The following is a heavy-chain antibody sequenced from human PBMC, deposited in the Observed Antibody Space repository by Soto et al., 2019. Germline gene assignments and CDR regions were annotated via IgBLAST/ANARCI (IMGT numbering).Heavy chain of an antibody. CDR1: GYTLTELS. CDR3: ATGISDILTGYYYYYYMDV. D-gene: IGHD3-9*01. V-gene: IGHV1-24*01. CDR2: FDPEDGET. J-gene: IGHJ6*03. Sequence: ASVKVSCKVSGYTLTELSMHWVRQAPGKGLEWMGGFDPEDGETIYAQKFQGRVTMTEDTSTDTAYMELSSLRSEDTAVYYCATGISDILTGYYYYYYMDVWGKGTTVTVSS.